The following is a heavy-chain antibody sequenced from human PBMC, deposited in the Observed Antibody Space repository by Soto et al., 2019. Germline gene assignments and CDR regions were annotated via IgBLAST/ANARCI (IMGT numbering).Heavy chain of an antibody. CDR3: ARTYYFVSRGYYRTFDY. V-gene: IGHV3-23*01. Sequence: GGSLRLSCAASGFTFGSYAMSWVRLAPGKGLEWVSVAGPSGSSTFYADSVRGRFTISRDNVENTLYLQMNSLRVADTALYFCARTYYFVSRGYYRTFDYRGQGTLGTVSS. D-gene: IGHD3-22*01. CDR1: GFTFGSYA. CDR2: AGPSGSST. J-gene: IGHJ4*02.